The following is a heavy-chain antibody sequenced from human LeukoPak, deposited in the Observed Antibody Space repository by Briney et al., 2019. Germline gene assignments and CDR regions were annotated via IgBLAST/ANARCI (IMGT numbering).Heavy chain of an antibody. CDR1: GYSISSNNW. V-gene: IGHV4-28*01. J-gene: IGHJ4*02. CDR2: LYVGGST. D-gene: IGHD1-26*01. CDR3: VKTASSGSYYDS. Sequence: SETLSLTCAVSGYSISSNNWWGWIRQPPGEGLEWIGYLYVGGSTYYNPSLKSRVTMSVDTSKNQLSLKLSSLTAVDTAIYYCVKTASSGSYYDSWGRGTLVTVSS.